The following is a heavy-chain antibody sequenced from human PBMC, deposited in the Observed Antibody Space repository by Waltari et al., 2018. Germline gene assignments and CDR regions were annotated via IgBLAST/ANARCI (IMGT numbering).Heavy chain of an antibody. Sequence: QVQLQESGPGLVKPSETLSLTCTVSGGSISSYYWSWIRQPPGKGLEWIGYIYYSGSTNYNPSLKSRVTISVDTSKNQFSLKLSSVTAADTAVYYCARDNYDILTGYYRGGWFDPWGQGTLVTVPS. CDR3: ARDNYDILTGYYRGGWFDP. V-gene: IGHV4-59*01. CDR1: GGSISSYY. J-gene: IGHJ5*02. CDR2: IYYSGST. D-gene: IGHD3-9*01.